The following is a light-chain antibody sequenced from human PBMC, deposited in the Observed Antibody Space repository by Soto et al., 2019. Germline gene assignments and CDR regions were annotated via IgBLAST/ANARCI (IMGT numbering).Light chain of an antibody. CDR2: DVS. V-gene: IGLV2-14*03. Sequence: QSALTQPASVSGSPGQTITISCTGASSDVGGFDHVSWYQQHPVKVPRLLISDVSSRPTGVADRFSGSKSGNTASLTFSGLQAEDEADYYCNSFTTTNTSGFGTGTKLTVL. CDR3: NSFTTTNTSG. CDR1: SSDVGGFDH. J-gene: IGLJ1*01.